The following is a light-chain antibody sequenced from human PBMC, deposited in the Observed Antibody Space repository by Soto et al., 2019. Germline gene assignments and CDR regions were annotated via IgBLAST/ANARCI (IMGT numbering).Light chain of an antibody. CDR2: AAS. V-gene: IGKV1-39*01. J-gene: IGKJ1*01. CDR3: QQSYSTPRR. CDR1: QSLSSY. Sequence: DIQMTQSPSSMSASVGDSVTITCRASQSLSSYLNWYQQKPGKAPKLLIYAASSLQSGVPSRFRGIVSGTDFTLTISSLQSEDFASYYCQQSYSTPRRFGQGTKVEIK.